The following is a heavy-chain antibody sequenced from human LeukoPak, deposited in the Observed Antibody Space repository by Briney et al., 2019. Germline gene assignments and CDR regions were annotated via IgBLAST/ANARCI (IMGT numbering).Heavy chain of an antibody. Sequence: KSSETLSLTCTVSGGSISSGSYYWSWIRQPAGKGLEWIGRIYTSGTTNYNPSLKSRVTISVDTSKNQFSLKLSSVTAADTAVYYCARGPGYYSGAFDIWGQGTMVTVSS. J-gene: IGHJ3*02. D-gene: IGHD3-22*01. V-gene: IGHV4-61*02. CDR3: ARGPGYYSGAFDI. CDR1: GGSISSGSYY. CDR2: IYTSGTT.